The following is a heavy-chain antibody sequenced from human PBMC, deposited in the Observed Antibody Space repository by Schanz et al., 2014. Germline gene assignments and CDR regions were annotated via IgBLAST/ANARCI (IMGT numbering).Heavy chain of an antibody. Sequence: EVQLLESGGGLVQPGGSLRLSCAASGFTFSSYAMSWVRQAPGKGLEWVSAITDSGGSTYYADSVKGRFTISRDNAKNSLYLQMNSLRVEDTAVYYCASYDFWSGYSFDPWGQGTLVTVSS. CDR1: GFTFSSYA. V-gene: IGHV3-23*01. CDR3: ASYDFWSGYSFDP. J-gene: IGHJ5*02. CDR2: ITDSGGST. D-gene: IGHD3-3*01.